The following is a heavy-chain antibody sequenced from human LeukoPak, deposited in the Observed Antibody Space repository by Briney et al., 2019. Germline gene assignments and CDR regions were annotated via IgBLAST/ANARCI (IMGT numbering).Heavy chain of an antibody. D-gene: IGHD2-2*01. J-gene: IGHJ5*02. CDR2: ITAYSGRT. CDR3: ARGPIVVVPAASNWFDP. Sequence: ASVKVSCKASGYTFTSYGISWVRQAPGQGLEWMGWITAYSGRTNYAQKLQGRVTMTTDTSTSTAYMELRSLRSDDTAVYYCARGPIVVVPAASNWFDPWGQGTLVTVSS. V-gene: IGHV1-18*01. CDR1: GYTFTSYG.